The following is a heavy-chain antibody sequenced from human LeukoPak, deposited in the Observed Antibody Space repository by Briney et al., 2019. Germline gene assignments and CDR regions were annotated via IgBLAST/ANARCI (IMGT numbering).Heavy chain of an antibody. J-gene: IGHJ5*02. D-gene: IGHD2-15*01. Sequence: PGGSLRLSCAASGFTFSSYAFSWVRRAPGKGLEWVSIVGDNTDTHYADSVKGRFTISRDNSKNSLYLQMNSLRAEDTAVYYCARAAVVVAATPVDWFDPWGQGTLVTVSS. CDR2: VGDNTDT. CDR3: ARAAVVVAATPVDWFDP. CDR1: GFTFSSYA. V-gene: IGHV3-23*01.